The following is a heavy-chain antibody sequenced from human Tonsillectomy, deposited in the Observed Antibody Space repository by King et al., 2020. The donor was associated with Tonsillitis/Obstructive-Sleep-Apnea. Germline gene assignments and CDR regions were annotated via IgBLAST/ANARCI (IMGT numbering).Heavy chain of an antibody. CDR1: GSTFTTYG. Sequence: LVQSGAEVKKPGASVKVSCKASGSTFTTYGISWVRQAPGQGLEWMGWISAYNGDTNYAQKLQDRVTMTTDTSTSTTYMEVRSLRSDDTAVYYCARDSRSHYYDTSGSYTFEYWGQGTLVTVSS. V-gene: IGHV1-18*01. D-gene: IGHD3-22*01. CDR2: ISAYNGDT. CDR3: ARDSRSHYYDTSGSYTFEY. J-gene: IGHJ4*02.